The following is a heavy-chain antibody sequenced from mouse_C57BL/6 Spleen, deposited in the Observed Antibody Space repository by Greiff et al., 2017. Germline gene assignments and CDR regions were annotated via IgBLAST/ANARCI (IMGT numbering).Heavy chain of an antibody. CDR3: ARVLRGYAMDY. D-gene: IGHD1-1*01. J-gene: IGHJ4*01. CDR1: GYSLTSGYY. V-gene: IGHV3-6*01. Sequence: EVKLLESGPGLVQPSQSLSLTCSVTGYSLTSGYYWNWIRQFPGNKLEWMGYISYDGSNNYKPSLKNRISITRDTSKNQFFLKLNSVTTEDTATYYCARVLRGYAMDYWGQGTSVTVSS. CDR2: ISYDGSN.